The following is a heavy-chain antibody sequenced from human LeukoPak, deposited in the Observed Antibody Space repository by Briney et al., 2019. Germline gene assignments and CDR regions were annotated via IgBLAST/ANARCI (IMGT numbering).Heavy chain of an antibody. Sequence: SGTLSLTCTVSGASVNIGNYYWTWIRQPPGKGLEWLGYISNIGSTNYNPFLKSLISILLDTCKNQFSLRLRSVTAAETAVYYCERYFSTGGHSYNWFDPWGQGTLVTVSS. D-gene: IGHD2-8*02. CDR1: GASVNIGNYY. V-gene: IGHV4-61*01. CDR3: ERYFSTGGHSYNWFDP. CDR2: ISNIGST. J-gene: IGHJ5*02.